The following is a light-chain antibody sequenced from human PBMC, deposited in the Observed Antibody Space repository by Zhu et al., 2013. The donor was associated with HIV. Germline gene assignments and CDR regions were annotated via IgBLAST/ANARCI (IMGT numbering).Light chain of an antibody. Sequence: DIQMTQSPSYLSAFVGDRVNITCRANEDIRNDLGWFQQKPGKAPERLIYAASSLQTGVPIRFSANGSGTDFILTISSLQPEDSAIYYCLQHRLYPRTFGQGTTVEIK. CDR1: EDIRND. V-gene: IGKV1-17*01. J-gene: IGKJ1*01. CDR3: LQHRLYPRT. CDR2: AAS.